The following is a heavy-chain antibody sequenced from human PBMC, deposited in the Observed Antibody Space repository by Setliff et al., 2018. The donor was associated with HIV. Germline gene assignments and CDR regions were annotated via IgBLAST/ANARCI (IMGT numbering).Heavy chain of an antibody. J-gene: IGHJ6*03. Sequence: SETLSLTCTVSGGSLGNSNYYWGWIRQPPGKGLEWIGSMSYSGSTYYNPSLKSRVTISVDTSKKQFSLKLSSVTAADTAVYHYSRGSYYMDVWGKGTTVTVSS. V-gene: IGHV4-39*01. CDR3: SRGSYYMDV. CDR2: MSYSGST. D-gene: IGHD3-16*01. CDR1: GGSLGNSNYY.